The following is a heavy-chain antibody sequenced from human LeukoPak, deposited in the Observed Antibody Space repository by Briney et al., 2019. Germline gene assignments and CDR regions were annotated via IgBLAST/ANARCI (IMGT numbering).Heavy chain of an antibody. D-gene: IGHD4-17*01. V-gene: IGHV4-4*07. J-gene: IGHJ6*02. CDR1: GGSISSYY. CDR3: ARGYDYGATFVYYYYGMDV. Sequence: PSETLSLTCTVSGGSISSYYWSWIRQPAGKGLEWIGRIYTSGSTNYNPSLKSRVTMSEDTSKNQFSLKLSSVTAADTAVYYCARGYDYGATFVYYYYGMDVWGQGTTVTVSS. CDR2: IYTSGST.